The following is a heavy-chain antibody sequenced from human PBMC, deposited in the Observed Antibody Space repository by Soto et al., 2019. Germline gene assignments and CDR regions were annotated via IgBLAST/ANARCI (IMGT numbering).Heavy chain of an antibody. D-gene: IGHD2-15*01. CDR1: GFTFSSYG. V-gene: IGHV3-33*01. Sequence: GWSLRLSCAASGFTFSSYGMHWVRQAPGKGLEWVAVIWYDGSNKYYADSVKGRFTISRDNSKNTLYLQMNSLGAEDTAVYYCARSYCSGGSCSSADYYYMDVWGKGTTVTVSS. CDR3: ARSYCSGGSCSSADYYYMDV. J-gene: IGHJ6*03. CDR2: IWYDGSNK.